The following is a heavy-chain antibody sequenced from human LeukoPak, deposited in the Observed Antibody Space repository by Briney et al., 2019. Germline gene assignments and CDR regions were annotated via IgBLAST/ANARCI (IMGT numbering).Heavy chain of an antibody. Sequence: GGSLRLSCAASGFTFSSYAMHWVRQAPGKGLEWVAVISYDGSNKYYADSVKGRFTISRDNSKNTLYLQMNSLRAEDTAVYYCARDLEDCSGGSRYSWFDPWGQGTLVTVSS. CDR3: ARDLEDCSGGSRYSWFDP. CDR2: ISYDGSNK. J-gene: IGHJ5*02. V-gene: IGHV3-30-3*01. CDR1: GFTFSSYA. D-gene: IGHD2-15*01.